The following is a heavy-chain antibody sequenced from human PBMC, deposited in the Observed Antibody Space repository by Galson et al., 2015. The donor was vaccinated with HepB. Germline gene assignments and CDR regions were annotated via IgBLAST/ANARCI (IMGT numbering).Heavy chain of an antibody. CDR2: ISYDGSNK. CDR3: ARDRGSSAIDY. Sequence: SLRLSCAASEFTFSSYGMHWVRQAPGKGLEWVAVISYDGSNKYYADSVKGRFTISRDNSKNTLYLQMNSLRAEDTAVYYCARDRGSSAIDYWGQGTLVTVSS. CDR1: EFTFSSYG. V-gene: IGHV3-30*03. D-gene: IGHD6-6*01. J-gene: IGHJ4*02.